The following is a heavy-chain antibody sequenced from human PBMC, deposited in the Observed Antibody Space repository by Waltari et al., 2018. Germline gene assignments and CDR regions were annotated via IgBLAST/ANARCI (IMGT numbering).Heavy chain of an antibody. J-gene: IGHJ4*02. V-gene: IGHV4-59*01. D-gene: IGHD6-19*01. CDR3: ARGESSGWYLDY. Sequence: QVQLQESGPGLVKPSETLSLTCTASGGSISSYYWSWIRQPPGKGLEWIGYIYYSGSTNYNPSLKSRVTISVDTSKNQFSLKLSSVTAADTAVYYCARGESSGWYLDYWGQGTLVTVSS. CDR2: IYYSGST. CDR1: GGSISSYY.